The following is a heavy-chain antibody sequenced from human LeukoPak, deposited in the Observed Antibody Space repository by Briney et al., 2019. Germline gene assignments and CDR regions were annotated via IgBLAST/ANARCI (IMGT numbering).Heavy chain of an antibody. D-gene: IGHD3-10*01. CDR3: AKDTHYGSGGAMDV. Sequence: SETLSLTCTVSGGSISGYYWSWIRQPPGKGLEWVGYIYYSGTTSYNPSLRSRVTMSVDTSKNQFTLRLNSVTAADTAVYCCAKDTHYGSGGAMDVWGKGTTVTISS. CDR1: GGSISGYY. CDR2: IYYSGTT. J-gene: IGHJ6*03. V-gene: IGHV4-59*01.